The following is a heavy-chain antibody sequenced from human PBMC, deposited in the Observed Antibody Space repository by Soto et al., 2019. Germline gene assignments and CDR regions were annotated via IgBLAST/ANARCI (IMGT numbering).Heavy chain of an antibody. V-gene: IGHV1-69*13. J-gene: IGHJ5*02. CDR3: ARGRITIFGVVITSYNWFDP. D-gene: IGHD3-3*01. CDR1: GGTFSSYA. Sequence: SVKVSCKASGGTFSSYAISWVRQAPGQGLEWMGGIIPIFGTANYAQKFQGRVTITADESTSTAYMELSSLRSEDTAVYYCARGRITIFGVVITSYNWFDPWGQGTLVTVSS. CDR2: IIPIFGTA.